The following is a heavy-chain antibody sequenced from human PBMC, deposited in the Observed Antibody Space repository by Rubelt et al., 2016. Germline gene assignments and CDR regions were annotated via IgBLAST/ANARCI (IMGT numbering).Heavy chain of an antibody. D-gene: IGHD6-13*01. Sequence: QVTLKESGPVLVKPTETLTLTCTVSGFSLSNARMGVSWIRQPPGKALEWLAHIFSNDEKSYSTSLKSRLTISKDPSKSHVVLTMTNTDPVDTATYYCALSAPYSSSWYVSWFDPWGQGTLVTVSS. CDR1: GFSLSNARMG. CDR3: ALSAPYSSSWYVSWFDP. CDR2: IFSNDEK. V-gene: IGHV2-26*01. J-gene: IGHJ5*02.